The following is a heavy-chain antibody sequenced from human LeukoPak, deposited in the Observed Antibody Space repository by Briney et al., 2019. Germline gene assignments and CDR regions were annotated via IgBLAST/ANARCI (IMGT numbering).Heavy chain of an antibody. J-gene: IGHJ4*02. CDR1: GGSISSGGYY. CDR2: IYYSGST. CDR3: ARQRRFPYYFDY. Sequence: SETLSLTCTVSGGSISSGGYYWGWIRQPPGKGLERIGSIYYSGSTYYNPSLKSRVTISVDTSKNQFSLKLSSVTAADTAVYYCARQRRFPYYFDYWGQGTLVTVSS. V-gene: IGHV4-39*01. D-gene: IGHD3-3*01.